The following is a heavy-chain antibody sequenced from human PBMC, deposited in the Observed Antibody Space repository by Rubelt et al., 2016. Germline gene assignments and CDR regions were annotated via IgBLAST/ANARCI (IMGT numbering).Heavy chain of an antibody. CDR3: TTNGDFDD. V-gene: IGHV3-33*01. Sequence: QVQVVESGGGVVQPGRSLRLSCAASGFTFSSDGMHWVRQAPGKGLEWVAVVWYDGSNKYNADSVKDRFTISRNNSKNTGLLQMNSLKTDDTAVYYCTTNGDFDDWGQGTLVTVSS. CDR2: VWYDGSNK. D-gene: IGHD1-14*01. CDR1: GFTFSSDG. J-gene: IGHJ4*02.